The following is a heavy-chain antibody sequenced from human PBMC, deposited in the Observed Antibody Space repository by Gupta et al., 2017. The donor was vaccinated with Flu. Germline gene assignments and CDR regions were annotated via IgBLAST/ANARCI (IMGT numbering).Heavy chain of an antibody. CDR3: ARDDGFKSIDS. CDR2: LKPDGTDE. D-gene: IGHD5-24*01. CDR1: GCRFSRYL. J-gene: IGHJ4*02. V-gene: IGHV3-7*01. Sequence: EVQLVESGGGLVQPGGSLSLSCAASGCRFSRYLMAWIRQIPGKGLEWVANLKPDGTDEYYWDSVEVRFTVSRDNAQKSLYLQMNSLRAEDTAVYYCARDDGFKSIDSWGQGTRVNGSA.